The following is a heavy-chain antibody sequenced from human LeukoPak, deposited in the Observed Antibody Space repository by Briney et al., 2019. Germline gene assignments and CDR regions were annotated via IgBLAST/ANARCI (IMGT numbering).Heavy chain of an antibody. D-gene: IGHD2-8*01. CDR3: AREGTNRGMDV. Sequence: KPSQTLSLTCTVSGGSISSGGYYWSWIRQHPGRGPEWIGNIYHSGSTHYNPSLRSRLTISVDTSKNQFSLRLSSVTAADTAVYYCAREGTNRGMDVWGQGTTVTVSS. V-gene: IGHV4-31*03. CDR1: GGSISSGGYY. CDR2: IYHSGST. J-gene: IGHJ6*02.